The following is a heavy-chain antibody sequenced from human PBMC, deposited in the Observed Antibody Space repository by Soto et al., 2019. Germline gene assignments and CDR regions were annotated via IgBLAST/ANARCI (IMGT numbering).Heavy chain of an antibody. V-gene: IGHV4-59*01. CDR3: ARVSWMAAESYYFDY. J-gene: IGHJ4*02. CDR1: GGSISSYY. CDR2: IYYSGST. D-gene: IGHD6-13*01. Sequence: SETLSLTCTVSGGSISSYYWSWIRQPPGKGLEWIGYIYYSGSTNYNPSLKSRVTISVDTSKNQFSLKLSSVTAADTAVYYCARVSWMAAESYYFDYWGQGTLVTVSS.